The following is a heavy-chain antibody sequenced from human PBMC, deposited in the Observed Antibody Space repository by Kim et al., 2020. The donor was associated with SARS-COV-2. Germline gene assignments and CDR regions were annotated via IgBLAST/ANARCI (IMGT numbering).Heavy chain of an antibody. J-gene: IGHJ6*02. CDR2: INSDGSST. Sequence: GGSLRLSCAATEFTFSSYWMHWVRQAPGKGLVWVSRINSDGSSTTYADSVKGRFTISRDNAKNTLYLQMNSLRVEDTAVYYCATHRPGGKGMDVWGQGTTVTVS. CDR3: ATHRPGGKGMDV. V-gene: IGHV3-74*01. D-gene: IGHD6-6*01. CDR1: EFTFSSYW.